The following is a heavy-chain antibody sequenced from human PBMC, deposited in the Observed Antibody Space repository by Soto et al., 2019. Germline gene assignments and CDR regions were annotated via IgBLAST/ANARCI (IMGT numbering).Heavy chain of an antibody. CDR3: ARLLGEGFVVVPAAMPYSNYVDY. CDR2: IYYSGST. Sequence: SETLSLTCTVSGGSISSSSYYWGWIRQPPGKGLEWIGSIYYSGSTYYNPSLKSRVTISVDTSKNQFSLKLSSVTAADTAVYYGARLLGEGFVVVPAAMPYSNYVDYWGQGTLVTVPS. D-gene: IGHD2-2*01. CDR1: GGSISSSSYY. J-gene: IGHJ4*02. V-gene: IGHV4-39*01.